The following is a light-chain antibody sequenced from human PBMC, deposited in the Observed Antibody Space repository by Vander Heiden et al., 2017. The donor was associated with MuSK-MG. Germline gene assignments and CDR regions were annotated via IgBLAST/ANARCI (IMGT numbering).Light chain of an antibody. CDR1: QSISTY. CDR3: QQCDNHPYT. CDR2: TAT. Sequence: DIQMTQSPSSLSASVGDRVIISCRASQSISTYLNWYQQKPGTAPKLLIYTATTLQSGVPSRFFGSGSGTDFTLTITGLQPDDFATYYCQQCDNHPYTFGQGTELAIK. V-gene: IGKV1-39*01. J-gene: IGKJ2*01.